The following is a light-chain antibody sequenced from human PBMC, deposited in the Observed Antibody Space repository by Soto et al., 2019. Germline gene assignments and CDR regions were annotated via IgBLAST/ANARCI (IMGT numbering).Light chain of an antibody. CDR2: GAL. CDR1: QTVSSSF. CDR3: QQYATSPLT. J-gene: IGKJ4*01. Sequence: SVLTQSPGTLSLSRGERATLSCRASQTVSSSFLAWYQQKPGQAPRLLIYGALSRATGIPDRFSGSGSGTDFTLTISRLEPEDFALYYCQQYATSPLTFGGGTKVDIK. V-gene: IGKV3-20*01.